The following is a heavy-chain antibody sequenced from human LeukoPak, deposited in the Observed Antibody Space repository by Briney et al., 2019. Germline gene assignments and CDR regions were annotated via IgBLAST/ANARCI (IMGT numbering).Heavy chain of an antibody. CDR3: VRDRKYRIVGTTQHYFDC. CDR2: IYSGGST. CDR1: GFTVSSNF. V-gene: IGHV3-53*01. Sequence: GGSLRLSCAASGFTVSSNFLSWVRQAPGKGLEWVSLIYSGGSTDYTDSVKGRFTISRDNAKNSLYLQMNSLRAEDTALYYCVRDRKYRIVGTTQHYFDCWGQGTLVSVSS. J-gene: IGHJ4*02. D-gene: IGHD1-26*01.